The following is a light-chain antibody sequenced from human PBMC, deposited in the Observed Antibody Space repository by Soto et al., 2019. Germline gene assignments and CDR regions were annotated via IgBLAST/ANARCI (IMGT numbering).Light chain of an antibody. CDR3: VLYMGSGISL. Sequence: QTVVTQEPSFSVSPGESVTFTCGLSSGSVSTSYYPSWYQQTPGQAPRILIYNTDTRSSGVPDRFSGSILGNKAALTIAGAQADDEVDYYCVLYMGSGISLFGGGTKVTVL. CDR1: SGSVSTSYY. V-gene: IGLV8-61*01. J-gene: IGLJ2*01. CDR2: NTD.